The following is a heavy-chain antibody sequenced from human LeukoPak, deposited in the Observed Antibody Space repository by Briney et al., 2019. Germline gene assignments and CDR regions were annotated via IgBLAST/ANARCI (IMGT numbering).Heavy chain of an antibody. CDR2: ISHSGST. Sequence: SSETLSLTCTVSGYSISSVYYWGWIRQPPGKGLEWIGTISHSGSTYYNPSLRIRVTISVDTSKNQFSLKLSSVTAADTAAYYCARSWANWFDPWGQGTLVTVSS. CDR1: GYSISSVYY. CDR3: ARSWANWFDP. V-gene: IGHV4-38-2*02. J-gene: IGHJ5*02.